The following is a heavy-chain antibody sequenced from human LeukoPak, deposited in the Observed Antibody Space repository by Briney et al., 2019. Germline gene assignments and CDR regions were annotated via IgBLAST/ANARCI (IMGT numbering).Heavy chain of an antibody. CDR3: ARDLAWEAFDI. Sequence: GGSLRLSCAASGFNFTNYNMNWVRQAPGKGLEWVSSIYSSSGSIYYADSLKGLFTISRDNAKNSLCLEMNSLRAEDTAVYYCARDLAWEAFDIWGQGTMVTVSS. J-gene: IGHJ3*02. D-gene: IGHD1-26*01. CDR1: GFNFTNYN. V-gene: IGHV3-21*01. CDR2: IYSSSGSI.